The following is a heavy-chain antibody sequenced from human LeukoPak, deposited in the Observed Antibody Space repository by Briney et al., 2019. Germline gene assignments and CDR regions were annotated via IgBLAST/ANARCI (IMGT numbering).Heavy chain of an antibody. CDR1: GFTVSSNY. Sequence: SGGSLRLSCAASGFTVSSNYMSWVRQAPGKGLEWVSVIYSGGSTYYADSVKGRFTISRDNSKYTLYLQMNSLRAEDTAVYYCARVLGAAYFDYWGQGTLVTVSS. D-gene: IGHD1-26*01. CDR2: IYSGGST. CDR3: ARVLGAAYFDY. V-gene: IGHV3-66*01. J-gene: IGHJ4*02.